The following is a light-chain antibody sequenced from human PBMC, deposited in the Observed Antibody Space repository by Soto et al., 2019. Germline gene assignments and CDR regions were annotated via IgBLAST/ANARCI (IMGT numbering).Light chain of an antibody. CDR2: ANP. CDR3: QSYDSALSGYV. V-gene: IGLV1-40*01. CDR1: NSNTGAGSD. Sequence: VLTQPPPQAGAPRQRVTISCTGSNSNTGAGSDAHSNHRLPGTAPKPLYNANPNRPSGVPDRFSGTKSATSASASLAIPGLQAEDEADYYCQSYDSALSGYVFGTGTKVTVL. J-gene: IGLJ1*01.